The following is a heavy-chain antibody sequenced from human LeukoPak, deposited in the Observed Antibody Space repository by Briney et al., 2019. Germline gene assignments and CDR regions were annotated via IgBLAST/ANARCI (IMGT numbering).Heavy chain of an antibody. J-gene: IGHJ4*02. CDR1: GFTFSSYA. Sequence: GGSLRLSCAASGFTFSSYAMHWVRQAPGKGLEWVAVISYDGSNKYYADSVKGRFTISRDNAKNSLYLQMNSLRAEDTAVYYCARDPSVLWFGDPYYFDYWGQGTLVTVSS. D-gene: IGHD3-10*01. CDR2: ISYDGSNK. CDR3: ARDPSVLWFGDPYYFDY. V-gene: IGHV3-30*04.